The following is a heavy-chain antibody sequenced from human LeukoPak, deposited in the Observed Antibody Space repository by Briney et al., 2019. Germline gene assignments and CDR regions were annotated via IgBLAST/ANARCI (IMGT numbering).Heavy chain of an antibody. CDR2: IYYSGST. J-gene: IGHJ4*02. CDR3: ARQATGTQRFDY. CDR1: GGSISGSSYY. Sequence: PSETLSLTCTVSGGSISGSSYYWGWIRQPPGKGLEWIGSIYYSGSTYYNPSLKSRVTISVDTSKNQFSLKLSSVTAADTAVYYCARQATGTQRFDYWGQGTLVTVSS. D-gene: IGHD1-1*01. V-gene: IGHV4-39*01.